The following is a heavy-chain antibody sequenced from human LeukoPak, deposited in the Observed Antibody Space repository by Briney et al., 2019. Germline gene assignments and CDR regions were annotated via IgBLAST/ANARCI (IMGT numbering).Heavy chain of an antibody. CDR1: GFTFSSYA. V-gene: IGHV3-49*03. D-gene: IGHD3-3*01. CDR2: IRSKAYGGTT. CDR3: TRGLVTYDFWSGYFDY. J-gene: IGHJ4*02. Sequence: GGSLRLSCAASGFTFSSYAMSWFRQAPGKGLEWVGFIRSKAYGGTTEYAASVKGRFTISRDDSKSIAYLQMNSLKTEDTAVYYCTRGLVTYDFWSGYFDYWGQGTLVTVSS.